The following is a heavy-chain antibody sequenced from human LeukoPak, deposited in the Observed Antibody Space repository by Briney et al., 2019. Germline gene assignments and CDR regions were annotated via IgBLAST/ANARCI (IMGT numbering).Heavy chain of an antibody. CDR1: GFTFSSYE. CDR2: ISSSGSTI. Sequence: PGGSLRLSCAASGFTFSSYEMNWVRQAPGKGLEWVSYISSSGSTIYYADSVKGRFTISRDNAKNSLYLQMNSLRAEDTAVYYCARDGWGLSDTVEYFHHWGQGTLVTVSS. D-gene: IGHD1-26*01. V-gene: IGHV3-48*03. J-gene: IGHJ1*01. CDR3: ARDGWGLSDTVEYFHH.